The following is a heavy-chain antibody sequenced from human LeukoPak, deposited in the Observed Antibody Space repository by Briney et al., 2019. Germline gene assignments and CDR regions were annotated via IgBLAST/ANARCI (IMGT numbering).Heavy chain of an antibody. CDR1: GFTFSSFA. D-gene: IGHD3-16*01. J-gene: IGHJ5*02. Sequence: GGSLRLSCAASGFTFSSFAMSWVRQAPGKGLEWVSAISASGASTYYADSVKGRFTISRDNSKNTLYLQMNSLRAEDTGVYYCARGSGGPWGQGTLVTVSS. CDR2: ISASGAST. CDR3: ARGSGGP. V-gene: IGHV3-23*01.